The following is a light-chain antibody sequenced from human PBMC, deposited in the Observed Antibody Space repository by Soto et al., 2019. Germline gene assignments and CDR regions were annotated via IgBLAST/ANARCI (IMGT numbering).Light chain of an antibody. CDR1: SSDVGGYNY. CDR2: DVS. CDR3: NSYTSSSTYV. V-gene: IGLV2-14*01. J-gene: IGLJ1*01. Sequence: QSVLTQPASVSGSPGQSITISCTGTSSDVGGYNYVSWYQQHPGKAPKLVIYDVSNRPSGVSNRFSGSKSGNTASPTISGLQAEDEADYYCNSYTSSSTYVFGTGTKVTVL.